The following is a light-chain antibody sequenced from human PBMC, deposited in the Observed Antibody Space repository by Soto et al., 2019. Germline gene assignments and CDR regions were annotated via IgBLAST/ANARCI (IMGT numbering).Light chain of an antibody. V-gene: IGKV3-11*01. J-gene: IGKJ4*01. CDR2: AAY. Sequence: ESVFAQSPAALSLSPVEIATLSCITDQSVSIYLAWYQHKPRQAHSLLIYAAYNRATGIPDRFSGSGSGTDPTLPISRLEPEDFAVYYCQTYNNWPLTFGGGTKLDIK. CDR3: QTYNNWPLT. CDR1: QSVSIY.